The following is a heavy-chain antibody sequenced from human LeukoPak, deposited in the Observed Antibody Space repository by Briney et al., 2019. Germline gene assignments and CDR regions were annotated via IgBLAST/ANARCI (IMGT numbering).Heavy chain of an antibody. D-gene: IGHD2/OR15-2a*01. CDR2: IGPHSTFT. V-gene: IGHV1-2*02. CDR1: GFTFTDHY. Sequence: ASVKVSCTSSGFTFTDHYIHWVRQAPGQGLEGVGYIGPHSTFTSSPQEFQGRVTMTRDTSMTTAYMELTRLTSDDTAVYYCVREGEGPLSKDFDYWGQGTLVTVSS. CDR3: VREGEGPLSKDFDY. J-gene: IGHJ4*02.